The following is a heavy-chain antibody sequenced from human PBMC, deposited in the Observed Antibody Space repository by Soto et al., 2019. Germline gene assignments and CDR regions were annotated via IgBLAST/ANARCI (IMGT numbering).Heavy chain of an antibody. CDR2: ISSSSSYI. CDR3: AVSPTLGAFDI. J-gene: IGHJ3*02. Sequence: ESGGGLVKPGGSLRLSCAASGFTFSSYSMNWVRQAPGKGLEWVSSISSSSSYIYYADSVKGRFTISRDNAKNSLYLQMNSLRAEDTAVYYCAVSPTLGAFDIWGQGTMVTVSS. V-gene: IGHV3-21*01. CDR1: GFTFSSYS. D-gene: IGHD6-13*01.